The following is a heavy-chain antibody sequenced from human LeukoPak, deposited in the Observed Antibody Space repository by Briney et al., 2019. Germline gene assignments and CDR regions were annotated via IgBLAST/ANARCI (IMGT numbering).Heavy chain of an antibody. CDR1: GSSISTSSYD. Sequence: KSSETLSLTCTVSGSSISTSSYDWGWIRQPPGKGLEGFGSIYYSGSTYYNPSLKSRVTISVDTSTNQFSLKLSSVTAADTTVYYCASVRGYTVFDYWGQRTLVTVSS. CDR3: ASVRGYTVFDY. V-gene: IGHV4-39*01. J-gene: IGHJ4*02. D-gene: IGHD6-25*01. CDR2: IYYSGST.